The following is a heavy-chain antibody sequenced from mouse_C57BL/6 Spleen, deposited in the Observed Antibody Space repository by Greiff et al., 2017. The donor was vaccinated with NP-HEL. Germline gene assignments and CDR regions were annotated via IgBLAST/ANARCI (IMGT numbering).Heavy chain of an antibody. Sequence: EVQGVESGGDLVKPGGSLKLSCAASGFTFSSYGMSWVRQTPDKRLEWVATISSGGSYTYYPDSVKGRFTISRDNAKNTLYLQMSSLKSEDTAMYYCARHRDYAFAYWGQGTLVTVSA. CDR2: ISSGGSYT. J-gene: IGHJ3*01. D-gene: IGHD2-4*01. CDR1: GFTFSSYG. V-gene: IGHV5-6*01. CDR3: ARHRDYAFAY.